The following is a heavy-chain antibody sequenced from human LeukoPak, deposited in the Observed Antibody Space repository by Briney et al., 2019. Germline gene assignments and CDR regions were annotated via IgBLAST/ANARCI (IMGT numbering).Heavy chain of an antibody. V-gene: IGHV4-31*03. CDR1: GGSISSGGYY. D-gene: IGHD4-17*01. CDR3: ARAVTTDDAFDI. Sequence: SQTLSLTCTVSGGSISSGGYYWSWIRQHPGKGLEWIGYIYYSGSTYYNPSLKSRVTISVDTSKNQFSLKLSSVTAADTAVYYCARAVTTDDAFDIWGQGTMVTVSS. CDR2: IYYSGST. J-gene: IGHJ3*02.